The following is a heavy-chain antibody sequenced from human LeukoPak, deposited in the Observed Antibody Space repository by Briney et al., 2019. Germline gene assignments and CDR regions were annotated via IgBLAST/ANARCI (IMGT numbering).Heavy chain of an antibody. CDR1: GYTFTGCY. D-gene: IGHD6-19*01. CDR2: INPNSGGT. CDR3: ARVPRAYSSGHFDY. V-gene: IGHV1-2*02. J-gene: IGHJ4*02. Sequence: ASVKVSCKASGYTFTGCYMHWVRQAPGQGLEWMGWINPNSGGTNYAQKFQGRVTMTRDTSISTAYMELSRLRSDDTAVYYCARVPRAYSSGHFDYWGQGTLVTVSS.